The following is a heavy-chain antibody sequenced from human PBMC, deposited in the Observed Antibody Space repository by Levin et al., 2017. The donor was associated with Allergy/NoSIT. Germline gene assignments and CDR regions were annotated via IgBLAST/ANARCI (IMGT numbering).Heavy chain of an antibody. CDR3: ARFYLGYCSSTSCYDYYYYGMDV. CDR2: IIPIFGTA. V-gene: IGHV1-69*13. Sequence: ASVKVSCKASGGTFSSYAISWVRQAPGQGLEWMGGIIPIFGTANYAQKFQGRVTITADESTSTAYMELSSLRSEDTAVYYCARFYLGYCSSTSCYDYYYYGMDVWGQGTTVTVSS. J-gene: IGHJ6*02. D-gene: IGHD2-2*01. CDR1: GGTFSSYA.